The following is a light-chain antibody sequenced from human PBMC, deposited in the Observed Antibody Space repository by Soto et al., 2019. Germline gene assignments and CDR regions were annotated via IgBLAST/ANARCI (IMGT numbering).Light chain of an antibody. J-gene: IGKJ1*01. CDR3: QQYGSSPWT. CDR1: QSVRSNY. V-gene: IGKV3-20*01. Sequence: EIVLTQSPGPLSLSPGERATLSCRASQSVRSNYLSWFQQKPGQAPRLLIYGASSRATGIPDRFSGRGSGTDFSLTISRLEPEDFAVYYCQQYGSSPWTFGQGTKVDI. CDR2: GAS.